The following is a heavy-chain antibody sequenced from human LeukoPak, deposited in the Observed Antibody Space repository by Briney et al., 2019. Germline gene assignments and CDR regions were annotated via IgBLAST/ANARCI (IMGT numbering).Heavy chain of an antibody. CDR2: IIPIFGTA. V-gene: IGHV1-69*13. CDR1: GYIFTNYY. D-gene: IGHD6-19*01. Sequence: ASVKVSCKASGYIFTNYYIHWVRQAPGQGLEWMGGIIPIFGTANYAQKFQGRVTITADESTSTAYMELSSLRSEDAAVYYCARAVWKWLVPVSFDYWGQGTLVTVSS. CDR3: ARAVWKWLVPVSFDY. J-gene: IGHJ4*02.